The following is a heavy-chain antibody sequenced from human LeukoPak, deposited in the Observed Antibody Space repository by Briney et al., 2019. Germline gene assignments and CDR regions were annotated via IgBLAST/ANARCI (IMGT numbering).Heavy chain of an antibody. CDR2: IILIFGTA. CDR1: GGTFSSYA. V-gene: IGHV1-69*13. CDR3: ASGGGYSGYDWFDY. J-gene: IGHJ4*02. D-gene: IGHD5-12*01. Sequence: SVKVSCKASGGTFSSYAIGWVRQAPGQGLEWMGGIILIFGTANYAQKFQGRVTITADESTSTAYMELSSRRSEDTAVYYCASGGGYSGYDWFDYWGQGTLVTVSS.